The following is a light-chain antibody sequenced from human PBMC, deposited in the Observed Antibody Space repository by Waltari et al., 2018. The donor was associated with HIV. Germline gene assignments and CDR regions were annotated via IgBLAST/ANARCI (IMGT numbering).Light chain of an antibody. Sequence: SNVLTQPPSVSVAPGQKARITCGGNNTGSKSVHWYQQRPGQAPVVVVFDDSDRPSGIPERFAGSNSGNTATLTISRVEAGDEADYYCQVWDSSRDWVFGGGTKLTVL. CDR3: QVWDSSRDWV. V-gene: IGLV3-21*02. J-gene: IGLJ3*02. CDR2: DDS. CDR1: NTGSKS.